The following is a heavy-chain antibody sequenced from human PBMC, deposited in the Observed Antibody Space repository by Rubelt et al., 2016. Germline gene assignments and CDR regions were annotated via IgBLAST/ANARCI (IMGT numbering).Heavy chain of an antibody. Sequence: SYSMNWVRQAPGKGLEWVSYISSSSSTIYYADSVKGRFTISRDNAKNTLYLQMNSLRAEDTAVYYCARETGIAARRYWWFDPWGQGTLVTVSS. J-gene: IGHJ5*02. CDR2: ISSSSSTI. V-gene: IGHV3-48*04. CDR3: ARETGIAARRYWWFDP. D-gene: IGHD6-6*01. CDR1: SYS.